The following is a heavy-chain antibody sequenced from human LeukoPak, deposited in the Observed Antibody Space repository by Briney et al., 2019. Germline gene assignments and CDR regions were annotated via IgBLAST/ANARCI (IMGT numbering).Heavy chain of an antibody. CDR3: ARGTGSYILDY. J-gene: IGHJ4*02. CDR1: GFTFSTYW. D-gene: IGHD6-6*01. CDR2: INSDGSST. V-gene: IGHV3-74*01. Sequence: PGGSLRLSCAASGFTFSTYWMHWVRQAPREGLVWVSRINSDGSSTNYADSVKGRFTISRDNAKNTLYLQMNSLRAEDTAVYYCARGTGSYILDYWGQGTLVTVSS.